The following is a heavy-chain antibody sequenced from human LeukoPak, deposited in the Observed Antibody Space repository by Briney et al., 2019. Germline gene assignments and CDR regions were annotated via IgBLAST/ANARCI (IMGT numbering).Heavy chain of an antibody. V-gene: IGHV4-4*07. CDR1: DNSISTYY. J-gene: IGHJ3*02. CDR3: ARDGQYYYDSSGDDAFDI. CDR2: ISTSGST. Sequence: SETLSLTXTVSDNSISTYYWNWIRQAAGKGLEWIGRISTSGSTNYNPSLKSRLTMSAVTSKNQFSLKLSSVTAADTAVYYCARDGQYYYDSSGDDAFDIWGQGTMVTVSS. D-gene: IGHD3-22*01.